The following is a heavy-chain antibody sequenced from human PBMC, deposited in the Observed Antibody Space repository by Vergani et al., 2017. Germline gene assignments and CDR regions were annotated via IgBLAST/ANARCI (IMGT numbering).Heavy chain of an antibody. CDR1: GFTFSGSA. CDR2: IRSNYAT. V-gene: IGHV3-73*02. J-gene: IGHJ5*02. D-gene: IGHD5-12*01. CDR3: TRAQDRIMAYWFDP. Sequence: EVQLVESGGGLVQPGGSLKLSCAASGFTFSGSAMHWVRQASGKGLEWVGRIRSNYATAYGGSVKGRFTISRDDSKNTAYLQMNSLKTEDTAVYYCTRAQDRIMAYWFDPWGQGTLVTVSS.